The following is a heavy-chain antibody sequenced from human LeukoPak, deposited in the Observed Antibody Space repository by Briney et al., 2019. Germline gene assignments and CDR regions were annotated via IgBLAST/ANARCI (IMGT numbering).Heavy chain of an antibody. CDR2: ISSSGSTI. D-gene: IGHD3-9*01. V-gene: IGHV3-48*03. Sequence: GGSLRLSCAASGFTFSSYEMNWVRQAPGKGLEWVSYISSSGSTIYYADSVKGRFTISRDNAKNSLYLQMNSLRAEDTAVYYCARDLLRYFDRSRLYYYYGMDVWGQGTTVTVSS. CDR1: GFTFSSYE. J-gene: IGHJ6*02. CDR3: ARDLLRYFDRSRLYYYYGMDV.